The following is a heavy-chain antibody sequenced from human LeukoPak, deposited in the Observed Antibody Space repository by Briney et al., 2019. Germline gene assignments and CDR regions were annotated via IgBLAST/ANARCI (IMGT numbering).Heavy chain of an antibody. D-gene: IGHD3-9*01. CDR2: IYYSGST. V-gene: IGHV4-31*03. Sequence: SQTLSLTCIVFGGSINNGGYYWSWIRQHPGKGLEWIGYIYYSGSTYYNPSLKSRVTISVDTSKNQFSLKLSSVTAADTAVYLCARAGMYYDILTGYFISAFDIWGQGTMVTVSS. CDR3: ARAGMYYDILTGYFISAFDI. J-gene: IGHJ3*02. CDR1: GGSINNGGYY.